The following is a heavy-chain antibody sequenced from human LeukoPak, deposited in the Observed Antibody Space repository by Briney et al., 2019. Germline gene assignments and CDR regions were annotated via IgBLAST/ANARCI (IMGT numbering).Heavy chain of an antibody. CDR1: GGSISSSSYY. CDR3: ARHPLNYYYYMDV. CDR2: IYYSGST. V-gene: IGHV4-39*01. J-gene: IGHJ6*03. Sequence: PSETLSLTCTVSGGSISSSSYYWGWIRQPPGKGLEWIGSIYYSGSTYYNPSLKSRVTIPVDTSKNQFSLKLSSVTAADTAVYYCARHPLNYYYYMDVWGKGTTVTVSS.